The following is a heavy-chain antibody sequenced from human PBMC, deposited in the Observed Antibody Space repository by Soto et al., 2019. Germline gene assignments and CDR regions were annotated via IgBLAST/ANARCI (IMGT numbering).Heavy chain of an antibody. CDR2: MNPNSGNT. J-gene: IGHJ4*02. CDR3: ARGLSDYIWGSYRRGGYFDY. Sequence: QVQLVQSGAEVKKPGASVKVSCKASGYTFTSYDINWVRQATGQGLEWMGWMNPNSGNTGYAQKFQGRVTMTRNTSISTAYMELSSLRSEDTAVYYCARGLSDYIWGSYRRGGYFDYWGQGALVTVSS. V-gene: IGHV1-8*01. CDR1: GYTFTSYD. D-gene: IGHD3-16*02.